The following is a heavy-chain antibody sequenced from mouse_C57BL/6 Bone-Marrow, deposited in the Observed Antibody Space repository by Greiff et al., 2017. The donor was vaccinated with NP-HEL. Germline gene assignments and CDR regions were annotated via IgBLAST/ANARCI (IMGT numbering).Heavy chain of an antibody. D-gene: IGHD6-2*01. J-gene: IGHJ2*01. CDR2: IYPGDGDT. CDR3: ARELVYYFDY. V-gene: IGHV1-80*01. CDR1: GYAFSSYW. Sequence: QVQLKESGAELVKPGASVKISCKASGYAFSSYWMNWVKQRPGKGLEWIGQIYPGDGDTNYNGKFKGKATLTADKSSSTAYMQLSSLTSEDSAVYFCARELVYYFDYWGQGTTLTVSS.